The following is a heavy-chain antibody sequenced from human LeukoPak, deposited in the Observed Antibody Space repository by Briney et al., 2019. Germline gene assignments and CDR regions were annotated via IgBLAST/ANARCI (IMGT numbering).Heavy chain of an antibody. V-gene: IGHV1-69*05. D-gene: IGHD2-2*01. J-gene: IGHJ4*02. Sequence: SVKVSCKASGGTFSSYAISWVRQAPGQGLEWMGGIIPIFGTANYAQKFQGRVTITTDESTSTAYMELSSLRSEDTAMYYCASDSCSSTSCYFYWGQGTLVTVSS. CDR1: GGTFSSYA. CDR3: ASDSCSSTSCYFY. CDR2: IIPIFGTA.